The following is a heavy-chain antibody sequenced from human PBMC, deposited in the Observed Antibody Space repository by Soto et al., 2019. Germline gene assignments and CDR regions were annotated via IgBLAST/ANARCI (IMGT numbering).Heavy chain of an antibody. CDR1: GFTFSTYI. CDR2: ISSSSTYI. V-gene: IGHV3-21*01. Sequence: GGSLRLSCAASGFTFSTYIMNWVRQAPGKGLEWVSSISSSSTYIYYADSVKGRFTISRDNAKNSLILQMNSLRADDTAVYYCARADPGLYFDSWGQGTQVTVSS. CDR3: ARADPGLYFDS. D-gene: IGHD2-2*02. J-gene: IGHJ4*02.